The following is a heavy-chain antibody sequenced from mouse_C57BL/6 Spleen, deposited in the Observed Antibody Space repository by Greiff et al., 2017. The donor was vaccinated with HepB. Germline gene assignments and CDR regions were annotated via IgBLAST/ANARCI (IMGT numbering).Heavy chain of an antibody. V-gene: IGHV3-6*01. J-gene: IGHJ1*03. D-gene: IGHD1-1*01. CDR1: GYSITSGYY. CDR2: ISYDGSN. CDR3: ARDCHYYGSSYWYFDV. Sequence: VQLKESGPGLVKPSQSLSLTCSVTGYSITSGYYWNWIRQFPGNKLEWMGYISYDGSNNYNPSLKNRISITRDTSKNQFFLKLNSVTTEDTATYYCARDCHYYGSSYWYFDVWGTGTTVTVS.